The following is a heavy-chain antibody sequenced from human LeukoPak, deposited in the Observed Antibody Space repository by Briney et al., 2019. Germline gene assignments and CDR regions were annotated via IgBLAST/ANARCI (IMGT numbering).Heavy chain of an antibody. CDR2: MNPNSGNT. D-gene: IGHD5-18*01. J-gene: IGHJ4*02. Sequence: ASVKVSCKASGYTFTSHDINWVRQATGQGLEWMGWMNPNSGNTGYAQKFQGRVTMTRNTSISTAYMELSSLRSEDTAVYYCARVWGMMVTRSLGYWGQGTLVTVSS. CDR1: GYTFTSHD. CDR3: ARVWGMMVTRSLGY. V-gene: IGHV1-8*01.